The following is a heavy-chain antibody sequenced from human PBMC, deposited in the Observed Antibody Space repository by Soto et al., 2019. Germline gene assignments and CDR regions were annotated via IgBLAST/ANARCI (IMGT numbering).Heavy chain of an antibody. D-gene: IGHD3-10*01. V-gene: IGHV4-31*03. CDR3: VTGTYGWYFDY. J-gene: IGHJ4*02. CDR2: VYYSGTT. Sequence: QVQLQESGPGLVKPSQTPSLTCTVSGGSISSGGYYWSWIRQHPGKGLEWIGYVYYSGTTYYNPSLRSRVTISLDTSKNQCSLKLSSVTAADTAVYYCVTGTYGWYFDYGGQGTLVTVSS. CDR1: GGSISSGGYY.